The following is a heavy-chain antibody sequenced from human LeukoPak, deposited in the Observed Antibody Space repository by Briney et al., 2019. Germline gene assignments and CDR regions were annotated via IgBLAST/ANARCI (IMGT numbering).Heavy chain of an antibody. D-gene: IGHD3-10*01. J-gene: IGHJ3*02. CDR1: GYTFTGYY. CDR2: INPNSGGT. Sequence: GASVMVSCKASGYTFTGYYMHWVRQAPGQGLEWMGWINPNSGGTNYAQKFQGRVTMTRDTSISTAYMELSRLRSDDTAVYYCARGITMVRGVIYIWGQGTMVTVSS. V-gene: IGHV1-2*02. CDR3: ARGITMVRGVIYI.